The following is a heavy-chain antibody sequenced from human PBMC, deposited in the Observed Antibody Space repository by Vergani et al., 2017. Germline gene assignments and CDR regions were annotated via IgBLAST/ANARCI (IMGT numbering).Heavy chain of an antibody. CDR1: VGTFSSYA. J-gene: IGHJ6*02. CDR2: IIPIFGTA. D-gene: IGHD3-22*01. Sequence: QVQLVQSGAEVKKPGSSVKVPCKASVGTFSSYAISWVRQAPGQGLEWMGGIIPIFGTAHYAHKFQGRVTITADKSTSTAYMELSSLGSEDTAVYYCARDSGVVVAPYYYYYGMDVWGQGTTVTVSS. V-gene: IGHV1-69*14. CDR3: ARDSGVVVAPYYYYYGMDV.